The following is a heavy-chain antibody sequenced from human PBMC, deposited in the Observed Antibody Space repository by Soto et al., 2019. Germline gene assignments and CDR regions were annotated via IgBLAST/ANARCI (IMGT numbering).Heavy chain of an antibody. CDR1: GGTFSSYA. CDR2: IIPIFGTA. J-gene: IGHJ4*02. CDR3: ARNYYDSSGYYSGFDY. V-gene: IGHV1-69*13. D-gene: IGHD3-22*01. Sequence: SVKVSCKASGGTFSSYAISWVRQAPGQGLEWMGGIIPIFGTANYAQKFQGRVTITADESTSTAYMELSSLRSEDTAVYYCARNYYDSSGYYSGFDYWGQGTLVTVSS.